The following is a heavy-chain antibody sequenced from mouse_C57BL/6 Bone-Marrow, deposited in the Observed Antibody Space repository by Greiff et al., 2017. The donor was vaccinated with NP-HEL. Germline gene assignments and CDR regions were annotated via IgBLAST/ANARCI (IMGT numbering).Heavy chain of an antibody. V-gene: IGHV3-6*01. CDR2: ISYDGSN. Sequence: VQLQQSGPGLVKPSQSLSLTCSVTGYSITSGYYWNWIRQFPGNKLEWMGYISYDGSNNYNPSLKNRISITRDTSKNQFFLKLNSVTTEDTATYYCASPRGAYWGQGTLVTVSA. CDR1: GYSITSGYY. CDR3: ASPRGAY. J-gene: IGHJ3*01.